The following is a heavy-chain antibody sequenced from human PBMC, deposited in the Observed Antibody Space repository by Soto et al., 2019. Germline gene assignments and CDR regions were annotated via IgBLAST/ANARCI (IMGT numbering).Heavy chain of an antibody. CDR2: ISSTGSFI. Sequence: WWSMRLSCAASGFSFSTSIMYWVRQAPGKGLEWVSSISSTGSFIYYADSLKGRFTISRDNADNSLFLQMNNLRAEDTAVYYCARLSRANYEFWSGDYYFDSWGQGTLVTVSS. CDR1: GFSFSTSI. CDR3: ARLSRANYEFWSGDYYFDS. V-gene: IGHV3-21*01. D-gene: IGHD3-3*01. J-gene: IGHJ4*02.